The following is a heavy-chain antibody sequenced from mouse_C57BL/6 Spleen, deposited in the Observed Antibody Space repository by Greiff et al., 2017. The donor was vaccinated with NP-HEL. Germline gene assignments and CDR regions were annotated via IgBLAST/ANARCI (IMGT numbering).Heavy chain of an antibody. J-gene: IGHJ4*01. V-gene: IGHV1-82*01. CDR2: IYPGDGDT. CDR3: ARDYGNPYAMDY. D-gene: IGHD2-1*01. Sequence: VQVVESGPELVKPGASVKISCKASGYAFSSSWMNWVKQRPGKGLEWIGRIYPGDGDTNYNGKFKGKATLTADKSSSTAYMQLSSLTSEDSAVYFCARDYGNPYAMDYWGQGTSVTVSS. CDR1: GYAFSSSW.